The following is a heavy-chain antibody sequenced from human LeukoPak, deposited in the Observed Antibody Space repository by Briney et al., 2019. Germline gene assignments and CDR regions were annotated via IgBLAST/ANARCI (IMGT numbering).Heavy chain of an antibody. CDR3: ARHSGYCSRGTCYFDF. J-gene: IGHJ4*02. CDR1: GLTFSSYG. Sequence: GGSLRLSCAASGLTFSSYGMSWVRQVPGEGLEWVSAINNKGDDTYYADSVRGRFTISRDNSENTVYLQMNSLRVEDTAVYYCARHSGYCSRGTCYFDFWGQGTLVTVSS. CDR2: INNKGDDT. V-gene: IGHV3-23*01. D-gene: IGHD2-15*01.